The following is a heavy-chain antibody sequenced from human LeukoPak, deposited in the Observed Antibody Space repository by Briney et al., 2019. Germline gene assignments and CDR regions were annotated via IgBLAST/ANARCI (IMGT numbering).Heavy chain of an antibody. J-gene: IGHJ6*02. CDR1: GFTNSNSS. CDR3: AATSIRMVQRIIYYGKDV. CDR2: IVVGTGKT. V-gene: IGHV1-58*01. Sequence: SVKVSCKASGFTNSNSSVQWVRQARGQRPEWIGWIVVGTGKTNYAQRLQERVTITRDMSTGTVDMELSSLRSEDTAVYYCAATSIRMVQRIIYYGKDVWGQGTTVTVSS. D-gene: IGHD3-10*01.